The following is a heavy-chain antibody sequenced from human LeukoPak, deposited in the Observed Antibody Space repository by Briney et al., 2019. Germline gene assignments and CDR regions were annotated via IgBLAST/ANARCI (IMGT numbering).Heavy chain of an antibody. CDR3: ARGSHSTYYYGSGSYYNPLPLLPVDP. D-gene: IGHD3-10*01. V-gene: IGHV4-61*02. Sequence: SETLSLTCTVSGNSISSGDNYWSWIRQPAGKGLEWIGRIYTSGSTNYNPSLKSRVTISVDTSKNQFSLKLSSVTAADTAVYYCARGSHSTYYYGSGSYYNPLPLLPVDPWGQGTLVTVSS. CDR2: IYTSGST. J-gene: IGHJ5*02. CDR1: GNSISSGDNY.